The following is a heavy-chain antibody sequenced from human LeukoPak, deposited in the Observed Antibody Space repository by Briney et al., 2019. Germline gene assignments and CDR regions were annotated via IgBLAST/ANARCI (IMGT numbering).Heavy chain of an antibody. CDR2: IYYSGST. D-gene: IGHD7-27*01. Sequence: SETLSLTCTVSGGSISSSRYYWGWIRQPPGKGLEWIGSIYYSGSTYYNPSLKSRVTISVDTSKNQFSLKLSSVTAADTAVYYCASSPGDRYFDYWGQGTLVIVSS. CDR3: ASSPGDRYFDY. CDR1: GGSISSSRYY. J-gene: IGHJ4*02. V-gene: IGHV4-39*01.